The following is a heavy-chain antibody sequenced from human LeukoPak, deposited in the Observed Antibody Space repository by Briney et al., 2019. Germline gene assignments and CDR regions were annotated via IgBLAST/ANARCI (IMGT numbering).Heavy chain of an antibody. V-gene: IGHV3-7*01. CDR1: GFTFSSYW. D-gene: IGHD5-18*01. J-gene: IGHJ4*02. CDR3: ASLLTAMVSGVDY. Sequence: GESLKISCAASGFTFSSYWMSWVRQAPGKGLEWVANIKQDGSEKYYVDSVKGRFTISRDNAKNSLYLQMNSLRAEDTAVYYCASLLTAMVSGVDYWGQGTLVTVSS. CDR2: IKQDGSEK.